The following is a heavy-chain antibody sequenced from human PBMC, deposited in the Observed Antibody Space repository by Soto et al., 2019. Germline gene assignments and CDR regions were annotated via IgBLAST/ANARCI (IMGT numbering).Heavy chain of an antibody. CDR2: ISGSGGST. D-gene: IGHD2-2*01. J-gene: IGHJ4*02. Sequence: GGSLRLSCAASGFTLSRFAMSWVRQAPREGLEWVSAISGSGGSTFYADSVTGRLTISRDNSKNTLYLQMNSLRADDTAVSYCGTDVRAMPSVDFDYWGQGTLVTVSS. V-gene: IGHV3-23*01. CDR1: GFTLSRFA. CDR3: GTDVRAMPSVDFDY.